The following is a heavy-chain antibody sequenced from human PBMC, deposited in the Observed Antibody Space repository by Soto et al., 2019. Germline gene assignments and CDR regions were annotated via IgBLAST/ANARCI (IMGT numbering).Heavy chain of an antibody. Sequence: SSSXSLTWSGSVYCIISGDYWFWLRQPPGKVLECIGSIYHGGSTYYNPSLNSRVTLSIDMTNNHVSLILNSVTAADTAVYYCARVGPSVKYYYDSSPYTFENWLEPWGQGTLVNVYS. CDR1: VYCIISGDY. V-gene: IGHV4-38-2*02. J-gene: IGHJ5*02. CDR2: IYHGGST. D-gene: IGHD3-22*01. CDR3: ARVGPSVKYYYDSSPYTFENWLEP.